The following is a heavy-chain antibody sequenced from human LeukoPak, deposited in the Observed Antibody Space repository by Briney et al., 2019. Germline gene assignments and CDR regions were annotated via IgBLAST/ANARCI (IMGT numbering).Heavy chain of an antibody. V-gene: IGHV3-23*01. CDR1: GFTFSSYA. CDR3: AKDRGNSYGHFDY. J-gene: IGHJ4*02. D-gene: IGHD5-18*01. CDR2: ISGSGITT. Sequence: GGSLRLSCAASGFTFSSYAMSWVRQAPGKGLEWVSAISGSGITTNYADSAKGRFTISRDNSKNTLYLQMTSLRAEDTAVYYCAKDRGNSYGHFDYWGQGTLVTVSS.